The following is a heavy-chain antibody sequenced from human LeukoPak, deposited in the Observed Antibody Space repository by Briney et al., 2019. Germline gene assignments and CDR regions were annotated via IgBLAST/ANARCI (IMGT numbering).Heavy chain of an antibody. Sequence: GASVKVSCKASGYTFTGYYMHWVRQAPGQGLEWMGWINPNSGGTNYAQKFQGWVTMTRDTSISTAYMELSRLRSDDTAVYYCARDVPYYYDSSGYYQASYYFDYWGQGTLVTVSS. J-gene: IGHJ4*02. CDR2: INPNSGGT. CDR1: GYTFTGYY. D-gene: IGHD3-22*01. CDR3: ARDVPYYYDSSGYYQASYYFDY. V-gene: IGHV1-2*04.